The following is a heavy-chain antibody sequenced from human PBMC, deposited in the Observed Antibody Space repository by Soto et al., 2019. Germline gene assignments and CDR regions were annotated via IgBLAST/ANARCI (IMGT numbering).Heavy chain of an antibody. CDR2: IYYSGST. Sequence: SETLSLTCTVSGGSISSGDYYWSWIRQPPGKGVEWIGYIYYSGSTYYNPALKSRVTISVNTSKNQFSLKLSSVTAADTAVYYCARGNTPVDYWGQGTLVTVSS. J-gene: IGHJ4*02. CDR1: GGSISSGDYY. D-gene: IGHD2-2*02. V-gene: IGHV4-30-4*01. CDR3: ARGNTPVDY.